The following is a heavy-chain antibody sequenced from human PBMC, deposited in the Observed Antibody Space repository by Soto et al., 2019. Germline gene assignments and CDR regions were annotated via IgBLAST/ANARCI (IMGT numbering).Heavy chain of an antibody. CDR1: GFTFSYYG. V-gene: IGHV3-33*08. CDR3: ARDADTTGHYSHFDL. CDR2: MHTGGNEK. J-gene: IGHJ4*02. Sequence: QVQLVESGGGVVQPGGSLRLSCAASGFTFSYYGFHWVRQAPGKGLEWVAVMHTGGNEKYYVDSVKGRFTVSRDDSRNMVYLEMNGLRAEDTAEYFCARDADTTGHYSHFDLWGRGALVGVS. D-gene: IGHD3-9*01.